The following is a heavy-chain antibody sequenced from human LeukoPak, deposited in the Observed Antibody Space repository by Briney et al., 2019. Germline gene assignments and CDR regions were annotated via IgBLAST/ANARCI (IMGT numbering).Heavy chain of an antibody. V-gene: IGHV1-2*02. D-gene: IGHD4-11*01. CDR1: GYTFTGYY. CDR2: INPNSGDT. J-gene: IGHJ4*02. Sequence: ASVKVSCKASGYTFTGYYIHWVRQAPGQGLEWMGWINPNSGDTNYAQKFQGRVTMTRDTSISTAYMELSRLRSDDPAVYYCASGGDSTNFDYWGQGTLVTVSS. CDR3: ASGGDSTNFDY.